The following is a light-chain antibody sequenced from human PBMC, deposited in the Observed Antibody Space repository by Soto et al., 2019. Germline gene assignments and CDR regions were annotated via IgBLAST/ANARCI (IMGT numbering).Light chain of an antibody. V-gene: IGLV2-18*02. J-gene: IGLJ3*02. CDR1: SSDVGSYNR. CDR2: EVS. CDR3: SSFTSSNTWV. Sequence: QSVLTQPPSVSGSPGQSVTISCTGTSSDVGSYNRVSWYQQPPGTAPKLIIYEVSNRPSGVPDRFFGSKSGNTASLTISGLQAEDEADYYCSSFTSSNTWVFGGGTKLTAL.